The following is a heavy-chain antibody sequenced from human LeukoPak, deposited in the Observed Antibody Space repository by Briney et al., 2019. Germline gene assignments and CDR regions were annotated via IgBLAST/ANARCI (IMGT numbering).Heavy chain of an antibody. CDR1: GGSISSGGYS. Sequence: PSQTLSLTCAVSGGSISSGGYSWSWIRQPPGKGLEWIGYIYYSGSTNYNPSLKSRVTISVDTSKNQFSLKLSSVTAADTAVYYCARRRQWFDPWGQGTLVTVSS. V-gene: IGHV4-30-4*07. J-gene: IGHJ5*02. CDR3: ARRRQWFDP. CDR2: IYYSGST.